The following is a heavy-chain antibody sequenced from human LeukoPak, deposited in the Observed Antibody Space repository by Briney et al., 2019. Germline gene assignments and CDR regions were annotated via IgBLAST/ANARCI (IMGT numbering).Heavy chain of an antibody. CDR1: GFTYSLFW. CDR3: ARGFASGDYGAD. CDR2: IKQDGSEK. J-gene: IGHJ4*02. Sequence: PGGSLRLSCAASGFTYSLFWMSWIRQAPGKGLEWVANIKQDGSEKYYVDSVKGRFTISRDNAERSLYLQMNSLRAVDTAVYYCARGFASGDYGADWGQGTLVTVSS. V-gene: IGHV3-7*01. D-gene: IGHD4-17*01.